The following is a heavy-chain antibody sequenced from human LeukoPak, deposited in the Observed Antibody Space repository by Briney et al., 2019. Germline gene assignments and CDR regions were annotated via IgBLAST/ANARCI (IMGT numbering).Heavy chain of an antibody. V-gene: IGHV3-23*01. Sequence: PGGSLRLSCAASGFTSSSYAMSWVRQAPGKGLEGGSAISGSGGSTYYADSVKGRFTISRDNSKNTLYLQMNSLRAEDTAVYYCAKDLLITFSRAFDIWGQGTMVTVSS. CDR2: ISGSGGST. D-gene: IGHD3-16*01. CDR1: GFTSSSYA. J-gene: IGHJ3*02. CDR3: AKDLLITFSRAFDI.